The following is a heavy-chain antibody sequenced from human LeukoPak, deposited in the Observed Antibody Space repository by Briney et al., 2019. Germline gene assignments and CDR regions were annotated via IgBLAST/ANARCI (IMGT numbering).Heavy chain of an antibody. Sequence: GGSLRLSCAASGFTFSIYEMNWVRQAPGKGVEWLSYIGSSGRTIYYADSVKGRFTISRDNAKNSLYLQMNSLRVEDTAVYYCAKLDGIAGLDYWGQGTLVTVSS. J-gene: IGHJ4*02. CDR1: GFTFSIYE. CDR3: AKLDGIAGLDY. D-gene: IGHD6-13*01. V-gene: IGHV3-48*03. CDR2: IGSSGRTI.